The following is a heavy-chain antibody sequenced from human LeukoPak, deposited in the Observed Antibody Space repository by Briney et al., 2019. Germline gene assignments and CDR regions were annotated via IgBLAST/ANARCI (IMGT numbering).Heavy chain of an antibody. CDR1: GFTFSSYA. CDR3: ARDKVVVAATGLYSGMDV. Sequence: PGGSLRLSCAASGFTFSSYAMSWVRQAPGKGLEWVSAISGSGSTIYYADSVKGRFTISRDNAKNSLYLQMNSLRAEDTAVYYCARDKVVVAATGLYSGMDVWGQGTTVTVSS. J-gene: IGHJ6*02. V-gene: IGHV3-23*01. D-gene: IGHD2-15*01. CDR2: ISGSGSTI.